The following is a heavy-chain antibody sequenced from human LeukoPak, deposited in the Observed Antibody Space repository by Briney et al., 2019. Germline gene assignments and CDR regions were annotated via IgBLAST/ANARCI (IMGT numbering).Heavy chain of an antibody. CDR2: IKQDGSDK. V-gene: IGHV3-7*03. CDR3: ARKTVVESYFDY. J-gene: IGHJ4*02. Sequence: GGSLRLSCAASGFTFSDYWMSWVRQAPGKGLEWVGNIKQDGSDKYYIDSVKGRFTISRDNAKNSLYLQMNSLRAEDTAVYYCARKTVVESYFDYWGQGTPVTVSS. CDR1: GFTFSDYW. D-gene: IGHD4-23*01.